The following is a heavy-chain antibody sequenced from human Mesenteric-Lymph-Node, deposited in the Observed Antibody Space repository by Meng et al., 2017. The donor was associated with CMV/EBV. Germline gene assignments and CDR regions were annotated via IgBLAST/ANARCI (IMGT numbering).Heavy chain of an antibody. V-gene: IGHV3-48*04. CDR2: ISYSSAII. J-gene: IGHJ4*02. CDR1: GFTFSTYG. Sequence: GGSLRLSCAASGFTFSTYGMNWVRQAPGKGLEWVSYISYSSAIIYYTDSVKGRFTISRDNAENSLYLQMNSLRAEDTAVYYCAKNQAGASIYFDNWGRGTLVTVSS. CDR3: AKNQAGASIYFDN. D-gene: IGHD1-26*01.